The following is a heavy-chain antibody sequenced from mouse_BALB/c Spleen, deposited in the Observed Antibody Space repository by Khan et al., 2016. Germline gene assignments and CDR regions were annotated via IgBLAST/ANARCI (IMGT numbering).Heavy chain of an antibody. CDR2: INPDSSTI. Sequence: EVKLLEPGGGLVQPGGSLKLSCAASGFDFSRYWMSWVRQAPGKGLEWIGEINPDSSTINYMPSLKAKFIISRDNAKNTLYLQMSKVRSVDTAPYYCARRGYYFSADYWGQGTSVTVSS. CDR3: ARRGYYFSADY. V-gene: IGHV4-1*02. D-gene: IGHD1-1*01. CDR1: GFDFSRYW. J-gene: IGHJ4*01.